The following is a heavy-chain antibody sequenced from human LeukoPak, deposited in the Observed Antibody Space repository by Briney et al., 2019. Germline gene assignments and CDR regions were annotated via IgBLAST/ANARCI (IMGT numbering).Heavy chain of an antibody. CDR2: IYSGGST. J-gene: IGHJ4*02. Sequence: GGSLRLSCAASGFTVSSNYMSWVRQAPGKGLEWVSVIYSGGSTYYADSVKGQFTISRDNSKNTLYLQMNSLRAEDTAVYYCAKTYYYDSSGYSPHFDYWGQGTLVTVSS. CDR3: AKTYYYDSSGYSPHFDY. V-gene: IGHV3-53*01. D-gene: IGHD3-22*01. CDR1: GFTVSSNY.